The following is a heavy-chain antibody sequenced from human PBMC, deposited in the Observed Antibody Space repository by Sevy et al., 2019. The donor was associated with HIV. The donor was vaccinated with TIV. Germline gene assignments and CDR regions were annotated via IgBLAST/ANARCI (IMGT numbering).Heavy chain of an antibody. J-gene: IGHJ4*02. D-gene: IGHD2-8*01. CDR1: GFTFSIYS. CDR3: AREGCTKPHDY. CDR2: FSFGCGQI. Sequence: GGSLRLSCAASGFTFSIYSMSWVRQAPGKGLEWVSTFSFGCGQINYADSGKGRFTISRDNSKNTLYLQMNSLSAEDTAVYYCAREGCTKPHDYWGQGTLVTVSS. V-gene: IGHV3-23*01.